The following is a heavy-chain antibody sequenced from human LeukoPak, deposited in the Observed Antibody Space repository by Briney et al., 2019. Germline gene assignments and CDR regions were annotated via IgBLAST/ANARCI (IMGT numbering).Heavy chain of an antibody. V-gene: IGHV3-23*01. J-gene: IGHJ4*02. Sequence: GGSLRLSCAASGFTFSSYAMSWVRQAPGKGLEWVSAISGSGGSTYYADSVKGRFTISRDNSKNTLYLQMNSLRAEDTAVYYCAIFFPAYSSGSYFGYWGPGTLVTVCS. CDR1: GFTFSSYA. D-gene: IGHD6-19*01. CDR3: AIFFPAYSSGSYFGY. CDR2: ISGSGGST.